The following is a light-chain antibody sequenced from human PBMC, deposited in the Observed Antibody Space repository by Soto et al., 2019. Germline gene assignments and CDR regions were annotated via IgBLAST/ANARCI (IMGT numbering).Light chain of an antibody. Sequence: EIVLTQSPATLSLSPGERATLSCRASQSVSSYLAWYQQKPGQAPRLLIYDVSNRAIGIPARFSGSGSETDFTLTISSLESEDFAVYYCQQRSNWPPTFGQGTKVEIK. V-gene: IGKV3-11*01. CDR2: DVS. CDR3: QQRSNWPPT. CDR1: QSVSSY. J-gene: IGKJ1*01.